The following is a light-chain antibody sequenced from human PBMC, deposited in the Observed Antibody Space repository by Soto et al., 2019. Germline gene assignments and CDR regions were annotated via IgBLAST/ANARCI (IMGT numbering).Light chain of an antibody. CDR3: QQYNNWPPVWT. CDR1: QSVRRN. J-gene: IGKJ1*01. V-gene: IGKV3-15*01. Sequence: EIVMTQSPATLSVSPGERATLSCRASQSVRRNLAWYQQKPGQAPRLLIYGASTRATGIPARFSGSGSGTEFTLTISSLQSEDFAVYYCQQYNNWPPVWTFGQGTKVEIK. CDR2: GAS.